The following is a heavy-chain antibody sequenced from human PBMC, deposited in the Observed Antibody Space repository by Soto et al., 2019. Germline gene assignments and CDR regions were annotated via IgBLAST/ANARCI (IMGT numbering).Heavy chain of an antibody. CDR1: GGSISTYY. J-gene: IGHJ4*02. D-gene: IGHD5-12*01. Sequence: QVQLQESGPGLVKPSETLSLTCTVSGGSISTYYWGWIRQPPGKGLEWIGYIYYSGTTNYNPSLKSRVTMSVDMSMNQFSLKLSSVTAADTAAYYCARGSFGMATPRPLGFWGQGTLVIVSS. CDR2: IYYSGTT. CDR3: ARGSFGMATPRPLGF. V-gene: IGHV4-59*01.